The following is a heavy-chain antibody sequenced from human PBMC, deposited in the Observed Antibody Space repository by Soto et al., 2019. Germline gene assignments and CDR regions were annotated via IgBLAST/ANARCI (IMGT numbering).Heavy chain of an antibody. V-gene: IGHV4-59*08. J-gene: IGHJ3*02. D-gene: IGHD2-15*01. CDR3: ASSVGYCSGGSCRDI. Sequence: SETLSLTCTVSGGPISSYYWSWIRQPPGKGLEWIGYIYYSGSTNYNPSLKSRVTISVDTSKNQFSLKLSSVTAADTAVYYCASSVGYCSGGSCRDIWGQGTMVTVSS. CDR1: GGPISSYY. CDR2: IYYSGST.